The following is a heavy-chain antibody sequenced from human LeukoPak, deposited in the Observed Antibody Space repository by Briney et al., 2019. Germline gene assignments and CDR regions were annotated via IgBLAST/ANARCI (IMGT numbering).Heavy chain of an antibody. V-gene: IGHV3-23*01. D-gene: IGHD3-3*01. J-gene: IGHJ4*02. CDR1: GFTFSSYA. CDR3: AKRGGRLEWLRTFDY. Sequence: PGGSLRLSCAASGFTFSSYAMSWVRQAPGKGLEWVSAISGSGGSTYYADSVKGRFTISRDNSKNTLYLQMNSLRAEDTAVYYCAKRGGRLEWLRTFDYWGQGTLVTVSS. CDR2: ISGSGGST.